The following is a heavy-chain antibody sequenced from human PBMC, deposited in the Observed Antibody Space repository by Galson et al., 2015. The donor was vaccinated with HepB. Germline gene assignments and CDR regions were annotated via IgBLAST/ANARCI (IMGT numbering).Heavy chain of an antibody. J-gene: IGHJ4*02. CDR2: IGPSGSDR. V-gene: IGHV3-48*02. CDR3: ERGPYGAGNY. Sequence: SLRLSCAASAFSFGSYGMNWFRQAPGKGPEWISYIGPSGSDRKYADSVKGRFTISRDNAKNSLYPEMNSLRDEDTAVDYCERGPYGAGNYWGQGTLVTVSS. CDR1: AFSFGSYG. D-gene: IGHD3-10*01.